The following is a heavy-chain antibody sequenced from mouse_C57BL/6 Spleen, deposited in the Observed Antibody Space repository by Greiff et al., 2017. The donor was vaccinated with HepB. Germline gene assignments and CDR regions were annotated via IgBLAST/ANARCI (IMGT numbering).Heavy chain of an antibody. D-gene: IGHD2-9*01. CDR3: AREPTMVTTWYFDV. CDR2: IDPSDSYT. CDR1: GYTFTSYW. V-gene: IGHV1-50*01. J-gene: IGHJ1*03. Sequence: VQLQQPGAELVKPGASVKLSCKASGYTFTSYWMQWVKQRPGQGLEWIGEIDPSDSYTNYNQKFKGKATLTVDTSSSTAYMELHSLTSEDSAVYFCAREPTMVTTWYFDVWGTGTTVTVSS.